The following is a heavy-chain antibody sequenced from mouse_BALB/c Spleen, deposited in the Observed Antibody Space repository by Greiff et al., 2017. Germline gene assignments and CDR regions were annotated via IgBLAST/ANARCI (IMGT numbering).Heavy chain of an antibody. J-gene: IGHJ3*01. D-gene: IGHD2-14*01. CDR2: IDPETGGT. V-gene: IGHV1-15*01. Sequence: VQLQQSGAELVRPGASVTLSCKASGYTFTDYEMHWVKQTPVHGLEWIGAIDPETGGTAYNQKFKGKATLTADKSSSTAYMELRSLTSEDSAVYYCTTGYDGAWFAYWGQGTLVTVSA. CDR1: GYTFTDYE. CDR3: TTGYDGAWFAY.